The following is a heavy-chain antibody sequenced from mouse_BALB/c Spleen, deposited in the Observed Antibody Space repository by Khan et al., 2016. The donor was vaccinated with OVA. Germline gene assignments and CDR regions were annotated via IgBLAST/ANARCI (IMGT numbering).Heavy chain of an antibody. V-gene: IGHV1-18*01. CDR3: TRGGHGSPFDY. CDR2: ITPNNGGT. Sequence: EVQLQQSGPELVKPGASVKISCKASGYTFTDYNMDWVKQSHGKSLEWIGDITPNNGGTIYNQKFKGKATLTVDKSSSPAYMELRSLTSEDTAVYYCTRGGHGSPFDYWGQGTTLTVSS. J-gene: IGHJ2*01. CDR1: GYTFTDYN. D-gene: IGHD1-1*01.